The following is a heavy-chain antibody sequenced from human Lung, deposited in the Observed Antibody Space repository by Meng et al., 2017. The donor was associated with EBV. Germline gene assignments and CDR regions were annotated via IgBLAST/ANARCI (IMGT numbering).Heavy chain of an antibody. Sequence: QGQLQESGPGLVKPSEPLSLTCTVSGGSINSGSFYWGWIRQPPGKGLEWIGSMHFSGRTHYSTSLKSRVTISVDTSKNQFSLKLSSVTAADTAVYYCARVTLWFGELEYWGQGTLVTVSS. CDR3: ARVTLWFGELEY. D-gene: IGHD3-10*01. V-gene: IGHV4-39*07. CDR2: MHFSGRT. CDR1: GGSINSGSFY. J-gene: IGHJ4*02.